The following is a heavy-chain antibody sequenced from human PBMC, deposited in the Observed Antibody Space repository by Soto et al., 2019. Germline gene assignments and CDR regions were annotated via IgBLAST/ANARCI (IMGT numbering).Heavy chain of an antibody. D-gene: IGHD4-4*01. CDR3: ARDGLTTARYGYYGMDV. J-gene: IGHJ6*02. Sequence: QVQLVQSGAEVKKPGASVKVSCKASGYTFTSYGISWVRQAPGQGLEWMGWISAYNGNTNYEQKLQGRVTMTTDTATSTADMELRSLRSDDTAVYYCARDGLTTARYGYYGMDVWGQGTTVTVSS. CDR1: GYTFTSYG. CDR2: ISAYNGNT. V-gene: IGHV1-18*01.